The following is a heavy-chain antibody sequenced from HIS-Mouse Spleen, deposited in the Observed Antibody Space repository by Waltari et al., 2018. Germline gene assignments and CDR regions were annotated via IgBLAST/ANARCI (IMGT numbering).Heavy chain of an antibody. CDR2: GSAYKGNT. V-gene: IGHV1-18*01. CDR1: GYTFTSYG. J-gene: IGHJ2*01. CDR3: AREITIFGVVKSGNWYFDL. Sequence: QVQLVQSGAEVKKPGASVKVSCKASGYTFTSYGISWVRQAPGPGLEWMGWGSAYKGNTNHAQKLQGRVTMTTDTSTSTAYMELRSLRSDDTAVYYCAREITIFGVVKSGNWYFDLWGRGTLVTVSS. D-gene: IGHD3-3*01.